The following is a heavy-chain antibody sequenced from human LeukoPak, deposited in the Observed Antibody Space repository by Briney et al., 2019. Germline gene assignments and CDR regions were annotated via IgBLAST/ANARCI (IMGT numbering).Heavy chain of an antibody. CDR1: GFSFNSYA. V-gene: IGHV3-30*04. Sequence: GRSLRLSCAASGFSFNSYAIHWVRQAPGKGLEWVAVISDDGSIKYYADSVKGRFTISRDNSKNTLYLLMNSLRTEDTAFYYCARERIATTGTGWFDPWGQGTLVPVSS. CDR2: ISDDGSIK. D-gene: IGHD6-13*01. CDR3: ARERIATTGTGWFDP. J-gene: IGHJ5*02.